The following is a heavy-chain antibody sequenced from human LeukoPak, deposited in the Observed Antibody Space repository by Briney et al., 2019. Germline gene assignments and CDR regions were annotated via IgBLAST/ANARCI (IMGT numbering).Heavy chain of an antibody. CDR3: ARVGAGSDYDDY. V-gene: IGHV1-2*02. Sequence: ASVKVSCKASGYTFTGYYMHWVRQAPGQGLEWMGWINPNSGGTNYAQKLQGRVTMTTDTSTSTAYMELRSLRSDDTAVYYCARVGAGSDYDDYWGQGTLVTVSS. D-gene: IGHD3-10*01. CDR2: INPNSGGT. J-gene: IGHJ4*02. CDR1: GYTFTGYY.